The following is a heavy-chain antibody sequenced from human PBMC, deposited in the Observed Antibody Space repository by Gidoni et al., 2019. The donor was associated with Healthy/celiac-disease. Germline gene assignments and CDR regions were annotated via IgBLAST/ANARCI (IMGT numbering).Heavy chain of an antibody. J-gene: IGHJ5*02. CDR2: IYYSGST. V-gene: IGHV4-39*07. CDR3: ARDKAAGGWFDP. Sequence: QLQLQESGPGLVKPSETLSLTCTVSGGSISSSSYYWGWIRQPPGKGLEWIGSIYYSGSTYYNPSLKSRVTISVDTSKNQFSLKLSSVTAADTAVYYCARDKAAGGWFDPWGQGTLVTVSS. D-gene: IGHD6-13*01. CDR1: GGSISSSSYY.